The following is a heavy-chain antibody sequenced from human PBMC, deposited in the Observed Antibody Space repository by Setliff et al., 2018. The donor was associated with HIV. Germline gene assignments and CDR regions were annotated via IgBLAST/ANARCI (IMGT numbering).Heavy chain of an antibody. Sequence: PSETLSLTCTVSGGSINRSPYCWGWIRQPPGKGLEWIASIFYSGSTYHNPSLKSRVTISVDTANNQFSLKVNSMTAADSAIYYCARVESGILGYWGRGTLVTVS. CDR1: GGSINRSPYC. J-gene: IGHJ4*02. D-gene: IGHD1-26*01. V-gene: IGHV4-39*07. CDR2: IFYSGST. CDR3: ARVESGILGY.